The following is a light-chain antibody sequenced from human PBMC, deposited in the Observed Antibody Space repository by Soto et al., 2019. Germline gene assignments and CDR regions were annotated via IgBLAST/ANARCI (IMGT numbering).Light chain of an antibody. V-gene: IGKV3-20*01. Sequence: EIVLTQSPGTLSLSPGERATLSCRASQSFSSSYLAWYQQKPGQAPRLLIYGASSRAAGIPDRFSGSGCGKEFTLTSSSLEPEDFGAYYCQHYGRAHVTFGRGTKVDVK. CDR3: QHYGRAHVT. CDR1: QSFSSSY. CDR2: GAS. J-gene: IGKJ3*01.